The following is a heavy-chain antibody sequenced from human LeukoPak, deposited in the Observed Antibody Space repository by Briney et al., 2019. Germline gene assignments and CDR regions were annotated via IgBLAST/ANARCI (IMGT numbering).Heavy chain of an antibody. Sequence: PGGSLRLSCAASGFIFSSYGMHWVRQAPGKGLEWVAFIRYDGSKKYYADSVKGRFTISRDNSKNTLYLQMNSLRAEDTAVYYCAKGMRRSGYFFDYWGQGTLVTVSS. CDR2: IRYDGSKK. V-gene: IGHV3-30*02. D-gene: IGHD5-12*01. CDR3: AKGMRRSGYFFDY. J-gene: IGHJ4*02. CDR1: GFIFSSYG.